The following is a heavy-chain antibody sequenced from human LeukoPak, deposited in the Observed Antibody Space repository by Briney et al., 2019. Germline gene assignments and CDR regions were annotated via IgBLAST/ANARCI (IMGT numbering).Heavy chain of an antibody. V-gene: IGHV4-59*08. CDR2: IYYNGNT. J-gene: IGHJ6*02. D-gene: IGHD5-24*01. CDR1: GGSFHNYY. CDR3: ARRLNGYNVGGRDYFGMDV. Sequence: SETLSLTCTVSGGSFHNYYWSWIRQPPGKGLEWIGYIYYNGNTKYNPSLKSRVTISLNTSNNQFSLMLNSVTAADTAVYYCARRLNGYNVGGRDYFGMDVWGQGTTVIVS.